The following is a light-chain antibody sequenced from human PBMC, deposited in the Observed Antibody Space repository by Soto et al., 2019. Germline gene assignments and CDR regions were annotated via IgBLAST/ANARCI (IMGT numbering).Light chain of an antibody. V-gene: IGLV1-40*01. CDR1: SFNIGAGKD. Sequence: QSVLTQPPSVSGAPGQRVTISCTGSSFNIGAGKDVHWYQQLPGTAPKLLIYSDNTRPSGVPDRFSVSKSGTSASLAITGLQAEDEADYFCQSYGTSLSGLYVFGTGTKLTVL. CDR2: SDN. J-gene: IGLJ1*01. CDR3: QSYGTSLSGLYV.